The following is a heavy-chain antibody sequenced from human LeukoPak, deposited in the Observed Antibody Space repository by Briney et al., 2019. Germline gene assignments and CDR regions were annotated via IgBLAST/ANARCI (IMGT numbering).Heavy chain of an antibody. V-gene: IGHV3-7*01. CDR2: IKQDGSGK. CDR3: ARGPRRAAAGRLD. CDR1: GFTFSSYW. J-gene: IGHJ4*02. D-gene: IGHD6-13*01. Sequence: PGGSLRLSCAASGFTFSSYWMSWVRQAPGKGLEWVANIKQDGSGKYYVDSVKGRFTISRDNAKNSLYLQMNSLRAEDTAVYYCARGPRRAAAGRLDWGQGTLVTVSS.